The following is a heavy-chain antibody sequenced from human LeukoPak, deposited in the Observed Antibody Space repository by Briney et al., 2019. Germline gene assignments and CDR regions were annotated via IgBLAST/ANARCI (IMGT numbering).Heavy chain of an antibody. CDR2: IYHSGST. Sequence: KPSQTLSLTCALSGYSISSGYYGAWIRQPPGKGLEWIGSIYHSGSTYYNPSLKSRVTISVDTSKNQFSLKLSSVTAADTAVYYCARGRYGDYVDYWGQGTLVTVSS. CDR3: ARGRYGDYVDY. D-gene: IGHD4-17*01. V-gene: IGHV4-38-2*01. CDR1: GYSISSGYY. J-gene: IGHJ4*02.